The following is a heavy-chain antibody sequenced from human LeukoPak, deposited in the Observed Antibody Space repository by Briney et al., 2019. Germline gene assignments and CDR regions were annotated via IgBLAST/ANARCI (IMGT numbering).Heavy chain of an antibody. CDR1: GFTFSSYA. V-gene: IGHV3-23*01. CDR2: ISGSGGST. CDR3: AREERAAVLDY. Sequence: PGGSLRLSCAASGFTFSSYAMSWVRQAPGKGLEWVSAISGSGGSTYYADPVKGRFTISRDNAKNSLYLQMNSLRAEDTAVYYCAREERAAVLDYWGQGTLVTVSS. D-gene: IGHD6-13*01. J-gene: IGHJ4*02.